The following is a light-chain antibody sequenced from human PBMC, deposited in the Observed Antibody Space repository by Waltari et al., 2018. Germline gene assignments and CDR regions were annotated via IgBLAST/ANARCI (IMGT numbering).Light chain of an antibody. Sequence: QSALPQPPSVSGSPGPSTTLSCTGTSSDVGGYNYVSWYQQHPGKAPKLMIYDVSKRPSGVSNRFSGSKSGNTASLTISGLQAEDEADYYCCSYAGSSTFVFGGGTKLTVL. V-gene: IGLV2-23*02. CDR1: SSDVGGYNY. CDR3: CSYAGSSTFV. CDR2: DVS. J-gene: IGLJ2*01.